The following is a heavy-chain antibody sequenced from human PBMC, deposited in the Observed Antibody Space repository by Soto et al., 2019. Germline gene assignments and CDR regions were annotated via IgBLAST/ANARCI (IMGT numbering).Heavy chain of an antibody. Sequence: GGSLRLSCSASGFTFGDYAMSWFRQAPGKGLEWVAFIRNKAYGGTTEYAASVRGRFTISRDDSKSIAYLQMNSLKTEDTAVYYCTKGVRGYCTGSSCPRPDYWGKGTLVTVSS. V-gene: IGHV3-49*03. D-gene: IGHD2-15*01. CDR2: IRNKAYGGTT. CDR3: TKGVRGYCTGSSCPRPDY. J-gene: IGHJ4*02. CDR1: GFTFGDYA.